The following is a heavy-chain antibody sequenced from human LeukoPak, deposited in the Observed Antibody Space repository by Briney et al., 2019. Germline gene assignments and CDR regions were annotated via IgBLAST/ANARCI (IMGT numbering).Heavy chain of an antibody. Sequence: ASVKASCKASGDSFSIYSISWVRQAPGQELEWMGRIIPTLGIANYAQKFQGRVTITADRSTSTAYMELSSLRSEDTAVYYCAREPSRDGYTLYFFDFWGQGTLVTVSS. CDR3: AREPSRDGYTLYFFDF. J-gene: IGHJ4*02. D-gene: IGHD5-24*01. CDR1: GDSFSIYS. CDR2: IIPTLGIA. V-gene: IGHV1-69*04.